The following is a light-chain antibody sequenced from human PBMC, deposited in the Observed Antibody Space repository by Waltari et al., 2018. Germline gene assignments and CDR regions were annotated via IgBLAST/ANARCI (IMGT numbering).Light chain of an antibody. CDR2: WAS. CDR1: QTVLYSSNNNNY. V-gene: IGKV4-1*01. CDR3: QQYYTTEWT. Sequence: DIVMTQSPDSLAVSLCERATINCNSSQTVLYSSNNNNYLAWYQQKPGQPPKLLIYWASTRESGVPDRFSGSGSGTDFTLTISSLQAEDVAVYYCQQYYTTEWTFGQGTKVEIK. J-gene: IGKJ1*01.